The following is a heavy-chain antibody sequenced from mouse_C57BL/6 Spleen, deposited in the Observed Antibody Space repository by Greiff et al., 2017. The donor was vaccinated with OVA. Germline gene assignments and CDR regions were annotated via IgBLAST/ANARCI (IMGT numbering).Heavy chain of an antibody. CDR2: ISDGGSYT. CDR3: ARLITKGYYFGY. CDR1: GFTFSSYA. J-gene: IGHJ2*01. Sequence: EVKLVESGGGLVKPGGSLKLSCAASGFTFSSYAMSWVRQTPEKRLEWVATISDGGSYTYYPDNVKGRFTISRDNAKNNLYLQMSHLKSEDTAMYCCARLITKGYYFGYWGKGTTLTVSS. D-gene: IGHD2-4*01. V-gene: IGHV5-4*03.